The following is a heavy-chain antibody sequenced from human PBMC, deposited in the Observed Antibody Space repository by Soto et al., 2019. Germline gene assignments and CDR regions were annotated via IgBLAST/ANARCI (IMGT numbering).Heavy chain of an antibody. CDR2: IIPIFGTA. CDR3: AIRLYCSGGSCYRNWFDP. Sequence: SVKVSCKASGGTFSSYAISWVRQAPGQGLEWMGGIIPIFGTANYAQKFQGRATITADESTSTAYMELSSLRSEDTAVYYGAIRLYCSGGSCYRNWFDPWGQGTLVTVSS. J-gene: IGHJ5*02. D-gene: IGHD2-15*01. CDR1: GGTFSSYA. V-gene: IGHV1-69*13.